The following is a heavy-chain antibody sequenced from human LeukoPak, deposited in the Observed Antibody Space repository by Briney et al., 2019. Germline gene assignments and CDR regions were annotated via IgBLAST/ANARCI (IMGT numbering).Heavy chain of an antibody. CDR3: ARGPNYGSRSDYFDY. D-gene: IGHD3-10*01. J-gene: IGHJ4*02. CDR2: MKEDGSEK. CDR1: GFTFSDYW. V-gene: IGHV3-7*03. Sequence: GGSLRLSCAASGFTFSDYWMNWVRQAPGKGLEWEANMKEDGSEKYYVDCVKGRFTIYRDNAKNSLYLQMNSLRVEDTAVYYCARGPNYGSRSDYFDYWGQGTLVTVSS.